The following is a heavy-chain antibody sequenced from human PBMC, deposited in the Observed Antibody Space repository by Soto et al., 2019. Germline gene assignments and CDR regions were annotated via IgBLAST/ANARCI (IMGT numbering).Heavy chain of an antibody. D-gene: IGHD2-8*01. J-gene: IGHJ4*02. CDR1: GYXFTTYW. Sequence: PXEXLKISCKTSGYXFTTYWLVWVRHVPGKGLEWMGSIYPADSDTRYGPSFQGQVTISADKSITTAYLQWSSLKPSDTAMYYCARLGHTNKWFFDSWGQGTLVTVSS. V-gene: IGHV5-51*01. CDR2: IYPADSDT. CDR3: ARLGHTNKWFFDS.